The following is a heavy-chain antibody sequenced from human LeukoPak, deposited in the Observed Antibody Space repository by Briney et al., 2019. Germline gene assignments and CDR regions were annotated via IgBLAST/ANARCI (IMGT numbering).Heavy chain of an antibody. CDR2: IYYSGST. J-gene: IGHJ6*03. CDR1: GGSISSYY. D-gene: IGHD3-10*01. Sequence: SETLSLTCTVSGGSISSYYWSWIRQPPGKGLEWIGYIYYSGSTNYNPSLKSRVTISVDTSKNQFSLKLSSVTAADTAVYYCARHGSGSYFRYYYYYMDVWGKGTTVTISS. CDR3: ARHGSGSYFRYYYYYMDV. V-gene: IGHV4-59*12.